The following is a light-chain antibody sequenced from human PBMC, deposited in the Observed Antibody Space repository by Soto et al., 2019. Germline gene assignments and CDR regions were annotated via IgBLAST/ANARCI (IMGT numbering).Light chain of an antibody. Sequence: QSALTRPASVSGSPGQSITISCTGTSSDVGGYNYVSWYQQHPGKAPKLMIYDVSNRPSGVSNRFSGSKSGNTASLTISGLQAEDEADYYCSSYTSSSTLNRVFGGGTKLTVL. CDR3: SSYTSSSTLNRV. V-gene: IGLV2-14*01. CDR1: SSDVGGYNY. CDR2: DVS. J-gene: IGLJ3*02.